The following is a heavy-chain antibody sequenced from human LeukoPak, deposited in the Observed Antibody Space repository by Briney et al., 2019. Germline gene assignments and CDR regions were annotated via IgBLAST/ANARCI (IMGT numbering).Heavy chain of an antibody. CDR2: INSDGTTT. CDR1: GFSFSNSW. Sequence: GGSLRLSCAASGFSFSNSWMHWVRQAPGKGLVWVSRINSDGTTTYYADSVKGRFTISRDNSKNTLYLQMHSLRAGDTAVYFCAKDIGNSWYRKEKYFQHWGQGTLVTVSS. J-gene: IGHJ1*01. CDR3: AKDIGNSWYRKEKYFQH. D-gene: IGHD6-13*01. V-gene: IGHV3-74*01.